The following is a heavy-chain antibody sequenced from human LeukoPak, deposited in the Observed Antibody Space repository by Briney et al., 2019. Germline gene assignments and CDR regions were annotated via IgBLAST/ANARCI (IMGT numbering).Heavy chain of an antibody. CDR3: ARGDSGSKD. D-gene: IGHD5-12*01. CDR1: GFTVSNNY. J-gene: IGHJ4*02. V-gene: IGHV3-53*01. Sequence: GGSLRLSCAASGFTVSNNYMSWVRQAPGKGLEWVSVIYTGVSTYYADSVKGRFTISRDNAKDSLYLQMNSLRAEDTAVYYCARGDSGSKDWGRGTLVTVSS. CDR2: IYTGVST.